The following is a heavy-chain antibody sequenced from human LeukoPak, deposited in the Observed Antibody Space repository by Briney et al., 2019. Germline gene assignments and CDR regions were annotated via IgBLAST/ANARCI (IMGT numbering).Heavy chain of an antibody. D-gene: IGHD3-10*01. CDR3: ARQARGSYYYGSGSSNWFDP. J-gene: IGHJ5*02. CDR1: GGSFSGYY. Sequence: SETLSLTCAVYGGSFSGYYWSWIRQPPGKGLEWIGEINHSGSTNYNPSLKSRVTISVDTSKNQFSLKLSSVTAADTAVYYCARQARGSYYYGSGSSNWFDPWGQGTLVTVSS. CDR2: INHSGST. V-gene: IGHV4-34*01.